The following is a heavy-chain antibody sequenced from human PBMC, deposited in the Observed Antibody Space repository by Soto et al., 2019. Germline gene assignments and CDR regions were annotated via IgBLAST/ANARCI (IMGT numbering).Heavy chain of an antibody. Sequence: EVRLVESGGGLVQPGRSLRLSCAASGFTFDDYAMHWVRQAPGKGLEWVSGISWNSGSIGYADSVKGRFTISRDNDKNSLYLQMNSLRAEDTALYYCAKDISGARVAAALALDYWGEGTLVTVSS. CDR1: GFTFDDYA. CDR2: ISWNSGSI. D-gene: IGHD2-15*01. CDR3: AKDISGARVAAALALDY. V-gene: IGHV3-9*01. J-gene: IGHJ4*02.